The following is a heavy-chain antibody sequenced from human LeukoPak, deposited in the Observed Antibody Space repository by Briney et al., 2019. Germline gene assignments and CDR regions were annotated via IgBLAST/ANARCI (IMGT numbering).Heavy chain of an antibody. V-gene: IGHV4-34*01. D-gene: IGHD6-13*01. CDR3: AISSSWYHPIDY. Sequence: PSETLSLTCAVYGGSFSGYYWGWIRQPPGKGLEWIGEINHSGSTNYNPSLKSRVTISVDTSKNQFSLKLSSVTAADTAVEYCAISSSWYHPIDYWGQGTLVTVSS. J-gene: IGHJ4*02. CDR2: INHSGST. CDR1: GGSFSGYY.